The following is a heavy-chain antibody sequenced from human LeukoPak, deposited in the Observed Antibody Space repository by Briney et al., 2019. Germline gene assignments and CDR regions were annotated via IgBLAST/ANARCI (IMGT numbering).Heavy chain of an antibody. V-gene: IGHV3-74*01. CDR3: ARNGAVPPGFYYMDV. J-gene: IGHJ6*03. CDR2: INSDGSST. CDR1: GFTFSSYW. D-gene: IGHD3-10*01. Sequence: GGSLRLSCAASGFTFSSYWMHWVRQAPGKGLVWVSRINSDGSSTSYADSVKGRFTISRDNAKNTLYLQMNSLRAEDTAVYYCARNGAVPPGFYYMDVWGKGTTVTVSS.